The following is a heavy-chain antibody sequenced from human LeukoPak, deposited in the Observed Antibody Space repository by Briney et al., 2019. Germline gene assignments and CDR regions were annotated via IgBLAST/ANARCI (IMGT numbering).Heavy chain of an antibody. V-gene: IGHV1-46*01. CDR2: INPSGGST. CDR3: ARDAKGDYPFDY. Sequence: GASVKVSCKASGYTFTSYYMHWVRQAPGQGLEWMRIINPSGGSTSYAQKFQGRVTMTRDTSTSTVYMELSSLRSEDTAVYYCARDAKGDYPFDYWGQGTLVTVSS. CDR1: GYTFTSYY. D-gene: IGHD3-16*01. J-gene: IGHJ4*02.